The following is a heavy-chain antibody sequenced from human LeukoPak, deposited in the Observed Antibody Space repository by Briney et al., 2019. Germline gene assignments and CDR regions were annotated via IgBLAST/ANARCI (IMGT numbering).Heavy chain of an antibody. D-gene: IGHD3-10*01. Sequence: PGGSLRLSCAASGFTFSSYAMSWVRQAPGKGLEWVSAISGSGGSTYYADSVKGRFTISRDNSKNTLYLRMNSLRAEDTAVYYCAKARGDYYGSGYWGQGTLVTVSS. V-gene: IGHV3-23*01. CDR2: ISGSGGST. J-gene: IGHJ1*01. CDR3: AKARGDYYGSGY. CDR1: GFTFSSYA.